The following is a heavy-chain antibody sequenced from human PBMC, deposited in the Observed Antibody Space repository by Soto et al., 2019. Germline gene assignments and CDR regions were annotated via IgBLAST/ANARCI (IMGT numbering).Heavy chain of an antibody. Sequence: PSETLSLTCAVYGGSFSGYYWSWIRQPPGKGLEWIGEINHSGSTNYNPSLKSRVTIPVDTSKNQFSLKLSSVTAADTAVYYCARGHRRRCSSTSCYTRYFDPWGQGTLVTVSS. V-gene: IGHV4-34*01. D-gene: IGHD2-2*02. CDR1: GGSFSGYY. CDR3: ARGHRRRCSSTSCYTRYFDP. J-gene: IGHJ5*02. CDR2: INHSGST.